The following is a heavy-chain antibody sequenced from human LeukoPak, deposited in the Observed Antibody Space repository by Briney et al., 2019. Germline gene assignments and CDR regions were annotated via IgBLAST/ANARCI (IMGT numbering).Heavy chain of an antibody. CDR3: AKDRGMRQVWNWFDA. V-gene: IGHV3-30*18. D-gene: IGHD1-1*01. J-gene: IGHJ5*02. CDR1: GFTFSNFG. Sequence: PGGSLRLSCTASGFTFSNFGMHWVRQVPGKGLEWVAVISFDGRSMNYGVSVKCRFTISRDNSKNTVYLQMNTLRAEDTAVYYCAKDRGMRQVWNWFDACGQGTLVTVSS. CDR2: ISFDGRSM.